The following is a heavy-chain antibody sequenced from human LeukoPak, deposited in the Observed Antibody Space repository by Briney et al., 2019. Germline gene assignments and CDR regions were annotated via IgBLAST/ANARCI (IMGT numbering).Heavy chain of an antibody. D-gene: IGHD6-13*01. J-gene: IGHJ4*02. Sequence: SETLSLTCTVSGGSIGSYYWSWIRQPPGEGPEWIGDIYYTGSTRYNPSLKSRVTISVDTSKNQFSLNLNSVTAADAAVYYCAREVTAAAPFGYWGQGTLVTVSS. CDR2: IYYTGST. CDR1: GGSIGSYY. V-gene: IGHV4-59*01. CDR3: AREVTAAAPFGY.